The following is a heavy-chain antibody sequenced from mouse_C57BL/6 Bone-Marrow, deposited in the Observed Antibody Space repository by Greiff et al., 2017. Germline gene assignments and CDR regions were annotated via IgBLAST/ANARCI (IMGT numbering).Heavy chain of an antibody. CDR3: ERLNYGSSYVYAMDY. CDR1: GYTFTDYN. D-gene: IGHD1-1*01. V-gene: IGHV1-18*01. J-gene: IGHJ4*01. CDR2: INPNNGGT. Sequence: VQLQQSGPELVKPGASVKIPCKASGYTFTDYNMDWVKQSHGKSLEWIGDINPNNGGTIYNQKFKGKATLTVDKSSSTAYMERRSLTSEDTAVYYCERLNYGSSYVYAMDYWGQGTSVTVSS.